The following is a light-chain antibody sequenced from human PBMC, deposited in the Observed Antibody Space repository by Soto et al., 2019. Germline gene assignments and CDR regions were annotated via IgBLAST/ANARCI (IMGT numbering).Light chain of an antibody. J-gene: IGKJ3*01. Sequence: ILTQSPATLSLSPGERATLSCRASQSISNSYLFWYQQKPGQAPRLLIYGTSSRATGVPDRFSGSGSGTDFTLTISRLEPEDVAVYYCQHYGSSPLFTFGPGTKVDF. V-gene: IGKV3-20*01. CDR3: QHYGSSPLFT. CDR1: QSISNSY. CDR2: GTS.